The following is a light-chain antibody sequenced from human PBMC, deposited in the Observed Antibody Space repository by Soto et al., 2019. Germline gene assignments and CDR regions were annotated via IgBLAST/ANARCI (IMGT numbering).Light chain of an antibody. J-gene: IGLJ1*01. CDR1: NSDVGAYNF. Sequence: QSELTQPASVSGSPGQSIAISCTGTNSDVGAYNFVSWYQQYPGKAPKLIIHEVNNRPSGVSDRFSGSKSGNTASLTISGLQADDEADYYCSSFTTYNTRVFGTGTNVTVL. CDR2: EVN. V-gene: IGLV2-14*01. CDR3: SSFTTYNTRV.